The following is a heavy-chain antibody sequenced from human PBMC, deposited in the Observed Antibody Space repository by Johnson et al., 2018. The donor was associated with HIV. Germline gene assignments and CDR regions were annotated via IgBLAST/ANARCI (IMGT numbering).Heavy chain of an antibody. CDR2: IGTAGDT. V-gene: IGHV3-13*01. CDR1: GFTLSSYD. Sequence: VQLVESGGGVVQPGGSLRLSCAASGFTLSSYDMHWVRQATGKGLEWVSAIGTAGDTYYPGSVKGRFTISRENAKNSLYLQMNSLRAGDTAVYYCARGGIAARIDAFDIWGQGTMVTVSS. CDR3: ARGGIAARIDAFDI. D-gene: IGHD6-6*01. J-gene: IGHJ3*02.